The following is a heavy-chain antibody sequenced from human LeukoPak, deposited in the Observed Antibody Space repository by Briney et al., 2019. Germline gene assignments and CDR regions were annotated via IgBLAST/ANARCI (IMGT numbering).Heavy chain of an antibody. CDR3: ARTYDSSGYYSAYYYYYMDV. V-gene: IGHV4-4*07. J-gene: IGHJ6*03. CDR1: GGFISSYF. D-gene: IGHD3-22*01. Sequence: SETMSLTCTVSGGFISSYFWSWIRQPAGKGLEWSGRIYTSGSTNYSPSLKSRVTMSVDTSKNPFSLKLSSLTAADTAVYYCARTYDSSGYYSAYYYYYMDVWGKGTTVTVSS. CDR2: IYTSGST.